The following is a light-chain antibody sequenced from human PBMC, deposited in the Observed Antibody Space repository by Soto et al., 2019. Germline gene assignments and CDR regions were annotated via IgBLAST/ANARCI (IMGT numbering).Light chain of an antibody. Sequence: IVLMPSPPTPSVAPGERATRSSRASHSISNTYVAWYQQKPAQAPRLLIAGAASRATGIPDRFSGSGAGTDFSLPISRLEPEDFAVYYCQQYWTSPPLTFGGGTKVEIK. CDR3: QQYWTSPPLT. V-gene: IGKV3-20*01. CDR1: HSISNTY. J-gene: IGKJ4*01. CDR2: GAA.